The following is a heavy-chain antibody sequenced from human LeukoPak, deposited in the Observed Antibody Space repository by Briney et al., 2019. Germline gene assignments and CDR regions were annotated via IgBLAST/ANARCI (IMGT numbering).Heavy chain of an antibody. V-gene: IGHV3-21*06. CDR2: ISGGSSYI. CDR1: GFTFSSYA. D-gene: IGHD2-15*01. Sequence: PEGSLRLSCAASGFTFSSYAMNWVRQAPGKGLEWVSSISGGSSYIFYADSMKGRFTISRDNAKNSLYLQMSSLRAEDTAVYYCARGPNCSGGTCYSNYHYYGMDVWGQGTTVTVSS. J-gene: IGHJ6*02. CDR3: ARGPNCSGGTCYSNYHYYGMDV.